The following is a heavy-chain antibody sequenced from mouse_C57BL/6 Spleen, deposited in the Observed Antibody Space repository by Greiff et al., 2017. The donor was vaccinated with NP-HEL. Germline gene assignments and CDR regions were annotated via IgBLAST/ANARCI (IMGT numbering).Heavy chain of an antibody. D-gene: IGHD2-2*01. CDR1: GFTFSSYA. V-gene: IGHV5-4*03. CDR2: ISDGGSYT. J-gene: IGHJ4*01. CDR3: ARVYGYDPYYAMDY. Sequence: EVMLVESGGGLVKPGGSLKLSCAASGFTFSSYAMSWVRQTPEKRLEWVATISDGGSYTYYPDNVKGRFTISRDNAKNNLYLQMSHLKSEDTAMYYCARVYGYDPYYAMDYWGQGTSVTVSS.